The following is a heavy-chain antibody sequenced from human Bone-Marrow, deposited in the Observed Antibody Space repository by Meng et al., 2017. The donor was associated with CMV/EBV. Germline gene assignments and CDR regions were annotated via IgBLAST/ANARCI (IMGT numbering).Heavy chain of an antibody. J-gene: IGHJ6*02. CDR1: GFTFSDFT. Sequence: GGSLRLSCAASGFTFSDFTIHWVRQASGKGLEWVGRIRSRAASYATVYGASVRGRFTISRDDSKNTAYLQMNGLKTEDTAVYYCITSDRTLRVTDYGLDVWGQGPTVPVSS. CDR2: IRSRAASYAT. D-gene: IGHD3-3*01. CDR3: ITSDRTLRVTDYGLDV. V-gene: IGHV3-73*01.